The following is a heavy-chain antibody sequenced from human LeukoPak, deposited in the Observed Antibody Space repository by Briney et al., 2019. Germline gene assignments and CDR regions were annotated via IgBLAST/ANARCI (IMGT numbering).Heavy chain of an antibody. CDR1: GGSISSGSYY. CDR3: ARVGTGYYYMDV. J-gene: IGHJ6*03. Sequence: SQTLSLTCTVSGGSISSGSYYWSWIRQPAGKGLEWIGRIYTSGSTNYNPSLKSRVTISVDTSKNQFSLKLSSVTAADTAVYYCARVGTGYYYMDVWGKGTTVTVSS. V-gene: IGHV4-61*02. CDR2: IYTSGST. D-gene: IGHD1-1*01.